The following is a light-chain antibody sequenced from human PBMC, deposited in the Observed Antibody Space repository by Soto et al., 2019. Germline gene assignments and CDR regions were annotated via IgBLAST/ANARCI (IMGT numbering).Light chain of an antibody. CDR2: GDN. V-gene: IGLV1-40*01. J-gene: IGLJ3*02. Sequence: QSVLTQPPSVSGAPGQRVTISCTGSSSNIGAGYDVHWYQQLPGTAPKLLIYGDNNRPSGVPDRLSGSKSGTSASLAITGLQAEDEADYYCQSYDSSLSAWVFGGGTKLTVL. CDR3: QSYDSSLSAWV. CDR1: SSNIGAGYD.